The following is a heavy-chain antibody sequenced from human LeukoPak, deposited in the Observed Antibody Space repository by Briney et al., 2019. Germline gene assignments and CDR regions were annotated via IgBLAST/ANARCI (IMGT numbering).Heavy chain of an antibody. CDR1: GLTVSSKY. J-gene: IGHJ4*02. CDR3: TMRGNTWYDC. CDR2: IYSGGST. V-gene: IGHV3-53*01. Sequence: GGSLRLSCAASGLTVSSKYMSWVRQAPGKGLEWVSVIYSGGSTYYADSVKGRFTISRDNSKNTVDLQMNSLRVEDTAVYYCTMRGNTWYDCWGQGTLVTVSS. D-gene: IGHD6-13*01.